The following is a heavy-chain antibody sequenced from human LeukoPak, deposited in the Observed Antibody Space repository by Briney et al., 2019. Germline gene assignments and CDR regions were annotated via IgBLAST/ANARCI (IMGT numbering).Heavy chain of an antibody. D-gene: IGHD3-3*01. CDR3: ARVITIFGVVPGDY. Sequence: GASVKASCKASGYTFTGYYMHWVRQAPGQGLEWMGWVNPNSGGTNYAQKFQGRVTMTRDTSISTAYMELSRLRSDDTAVYYCARVITIFGVVPGDYWGQGTLVTVSS. J-gene: IGHJ4*02. CDR2: VNPNSGGT. V-gene: IGHV1-2*02. CDR1: GYTFTGYY.